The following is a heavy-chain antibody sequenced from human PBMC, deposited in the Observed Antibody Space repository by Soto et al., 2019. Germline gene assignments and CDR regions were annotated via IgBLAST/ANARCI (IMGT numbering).Heavy chain of an antibody. CDR3: ARDGEIGSSWYAYYYYYGMDV. CDR2: ISSSSSYT. CDR1: RFTFSDYY. D-gene: IGHD6-13*01. V-gene: IGHV3-11*05. Sequence: QVQLVESGGGLVKPGGSLRLSCAASRFTFSDYYMSWIRQAPGKGLEWVSYISSSSSYTNNADSVKGRFTISRDNAKNSLHLQMNSLSAEDTAVYYCARDGEIGSSWYAYYYYYGMDVWGQGTTVTVSS. J-gene: IGHJ6*02.